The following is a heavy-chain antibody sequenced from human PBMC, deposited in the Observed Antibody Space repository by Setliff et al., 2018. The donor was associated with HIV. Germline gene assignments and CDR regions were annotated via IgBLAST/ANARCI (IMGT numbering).Heavy chain of an antibody. CDR3: TGSVWNPGH. J-gene: IGHJ4*02. V-gene: IGHV3-15*01. D-gene: IGHD1-1*01. Sequence: GESLTISCAASGFTFSNAWMSWVRQAPGKGLEWVGRIKTRTEGGTTDYAAPVKGRFTISRDDSKNTLYLQMNSLKTEDTAMYYCTGSVWNPGHWGQGSLVTVPQ. CDR2: IKTRTEGGTT. CDR1: GFTFSNAW.